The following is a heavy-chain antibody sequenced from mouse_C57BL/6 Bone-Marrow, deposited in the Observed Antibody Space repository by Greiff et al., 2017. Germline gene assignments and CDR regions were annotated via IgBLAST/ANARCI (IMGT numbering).Heavy chain of an antibody. V-gene: IGHV10-3*01. CDR1: GFTFNTYA. Sequence: EVQVVESGGGLVQPKGSLKLSCAASGFTFNTYAMHWVRQAPGKGLEWVARIRSKSSNYATYYADSVKDRFTISRDDSQSMLYLQMNNLKTEDTAMYYGVREGTTVVATETFDYWGQGTTLTVSS. CDR2: IRSKSSNYAT. J-gene: IGHJ2*01. CDR3: VREGTTVVATETFDY. D-gene: IGHD1-1*01.